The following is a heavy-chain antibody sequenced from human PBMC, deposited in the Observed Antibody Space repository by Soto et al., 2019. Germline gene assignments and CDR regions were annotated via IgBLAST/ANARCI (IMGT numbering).Heavy chain of an antibody. CDR1: GGTFSSYA. CDR3: ATLLSGYYYDSSGYWYAFDI. Sequence: SVKVSCKASGGTFSSYAISWVRQAPGQGLEWMGGIIPIFGTANYAQKFQGRVTITADESTSTAYMELSSLRSEDTAVYYCATLLSGYYYDSSGYWYAFDIWGQGTMVTVSS. CDR2: IIPIFGTA. V-gene: IGHV1-69*13. J-gene: IGHJ3*02. D-gene: IGHD3-22*01.